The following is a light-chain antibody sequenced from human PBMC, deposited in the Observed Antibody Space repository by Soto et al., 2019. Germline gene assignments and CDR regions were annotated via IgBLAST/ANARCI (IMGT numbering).Light chain of an antibody. J-gene: IGKJ1*01. Sequence: DIVMTQSPDSLAMSLGERATVNCRSSETVLYSSNNKNYLAWYQQKPGQPPKLLIHWASTRESGVPDRFSGSGSGTDFTLTISSLQAEDVAVYYSQQYYSIPPTFGQGTKVEIK. V-gene: IGKV4-1*01. CDR1: ETVLYSSNNKNY. CDR3: QQYYSIPPT. CDR2: WAS.